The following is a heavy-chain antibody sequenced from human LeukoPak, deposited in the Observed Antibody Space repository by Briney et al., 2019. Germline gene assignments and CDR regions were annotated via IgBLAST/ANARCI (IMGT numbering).Heavy chain of an antibody. CDR2: INPSGGST. V-gene: IGHV1-46*01. CDR3: AREGVGRDSYNLFDF. D-gene: IGHD5-24*01. Sequence: ASVKVSCKASGYTFTSYYMHWVRQAPGQGLEWMGIINPSGGSTSYAQKFQGRVTMTRDTSTSTVYMELSSLRSEDTAVYYCAREGVGRDSYNLFDFWGQGTRVTVSS. J-gene: IGHJ4*02. CDR1: GYTFTSYY.